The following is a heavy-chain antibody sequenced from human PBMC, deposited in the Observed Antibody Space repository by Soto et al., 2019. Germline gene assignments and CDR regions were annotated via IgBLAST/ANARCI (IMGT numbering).Heavy chain of an antibody. CDR3: ARRPPYIDNDPLDV. Sequence: GGSLILSCVASGFTFSTYALHWVRQAPGKGLEWVAVISYDGKYIYYADSVKGRFTLSRDNSKNTVYLQINSLRAEDTALYYCARRPPYIDNDPLDVWGQGTTVTVSS. D-gene: IGHD1-1*01. J-gene: IGHJ6*02. V-gene: IGHV3-30*01. CDR1: GFTFSTYA. CDR2: ISYDGKYI.